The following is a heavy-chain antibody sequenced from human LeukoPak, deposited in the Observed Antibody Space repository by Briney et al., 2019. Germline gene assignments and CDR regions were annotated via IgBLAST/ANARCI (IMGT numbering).Heavy chain of an antibody. CDR1: GFTFSSYE. Sequence: GGSLRFSCAASGFTFSSYEMNWVRQAPGKGLEWVSYISSSGSNIDYADSVKGRFTISRDNAKNSLYLQMNSLRADDTAIYYCAREGSNSGFFDWGQGTLVTVSS. V-gene: IGHV3-48*03. CDR2: ISSSGSNI. J-gene: IGHJ4*02. CDR3: AREGSNSGFFD. D-gene: IGHD3-22*01.